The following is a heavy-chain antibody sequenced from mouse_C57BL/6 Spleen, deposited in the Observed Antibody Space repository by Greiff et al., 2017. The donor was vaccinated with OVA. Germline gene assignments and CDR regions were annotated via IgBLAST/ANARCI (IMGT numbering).Heavy chain of an antibody. Sequence: EVQLVESGPGLVKPSQSLSLTCSVTGYSITSGYYWNWIRQIPGNQLELMGYISYDGSNKYNPSLKNRISITRDTSKNQFFLQLNSVTTEDTATYYCARNYYGSSPWFAYWGQGTLGTVSA. D-gene: IGHD1-1*01. V-gene: IGHV3-6*01. CDR2: ISYDGSN. CDR3: ARNYYGSSPWFAY. J-gene: IGHJ3*01. CDR1: GYSITSGYY.